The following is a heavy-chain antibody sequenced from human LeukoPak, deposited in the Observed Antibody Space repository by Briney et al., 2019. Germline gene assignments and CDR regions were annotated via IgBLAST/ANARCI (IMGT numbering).Heavy chain of an antibody. D-gene: IGHD6-6*01. CDR1: GGSTSSHY. CDR3: ARGPTAYSSSMYFDY. V-gene: IGHV4-59*11. Sequence: SETLSLTCTVSGGSTSSHYWSWIRQPPGKGLEWIGYIYYSGSINYNPSLKSRVTISVDTSKNQFSLKLSSVTAADTAVYYCARGPTAYSSSMYFDYWGQGTLVTVSS. CDR2: IYYSGSI. J-gene: IGHJ4*02.